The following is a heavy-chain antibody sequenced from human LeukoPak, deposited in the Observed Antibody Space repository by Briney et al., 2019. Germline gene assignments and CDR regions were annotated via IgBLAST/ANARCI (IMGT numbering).Heavy chain of an antibody. J-gene: IGHJ6*02. CDR2: IWYDGSNK. V-gene: IGHV3-33*08. D-gene: IGHD3-3*01. Sequence: PGGSLRLSCAASGFTFSSYAMSWVRQAPGKGLEWVAVIWYDGSNKYYADSVKGRFTISRDNSKNTLYLQMNSLRAEDTAVYYCAREYYDFWSGPSYGMDVWGQGTTVTVSS. CDR1: GFTFSSYA. CDR3: AREYYDFWSGPSYGMDV.